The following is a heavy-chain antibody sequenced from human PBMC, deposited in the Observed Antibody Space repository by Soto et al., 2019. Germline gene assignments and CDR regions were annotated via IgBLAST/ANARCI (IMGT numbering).Heavy chain of an antibody. V-gene: IGHV4-59*01. CDR1: GGSISSYY. D-gene: IGHD6-13*01. Sequence: SETLSLTCTVSGGSISSYYWSWIRQPPGKGLEWIGYIYYSGSTNYNPSLKSRVTISVDTSKNQFSLKLSSVTAADTAVCYCARTTAGSYYYYYYLDVWGKGTTVTVSS. J-gene: IGHJ6*03. CDR3: ARTTAGSYYYYYYLDV. CDR2: IYYSGST.